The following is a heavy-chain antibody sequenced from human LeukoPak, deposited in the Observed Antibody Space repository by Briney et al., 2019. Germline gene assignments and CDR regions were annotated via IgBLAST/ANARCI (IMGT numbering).Heavy chain of an antibody. V-gene: IGHV3-21*01. CDR2: ISSSSSYI. J-gene: IGHJ5*02. CDR3: ARGKTSQNIVTRKTYNWFDP. Sequence: GGSLRLSCAASGFIFSSYNMNWVRQAPGKGLEWVSFISSSSSYIYYADSVKGRFTISRDNAKNSLYLQMKSLKAEDTAVYYCARGKTSQNIVTRKTYNWFDPWGQGTLVTVSS. D-gene: IGHD2/OR15-2a*01. CDR1: GFIFSSYN.